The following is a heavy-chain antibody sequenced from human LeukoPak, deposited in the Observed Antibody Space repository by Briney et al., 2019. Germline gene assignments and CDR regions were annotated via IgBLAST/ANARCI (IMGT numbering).Heavy chain of an antibody. D-gene: IGHD6-19*01. V-gene: IGHV7-4-1*02. Sequence: ASVKVSCKASGYTFTSYAMNWVRQAPGQGLEWMGLINTNTGNPTYAQGFTGRFVFSLDTSVSTAYLQISSLKAEDTAVCYCATQEEYSSGRRNDYWGQGTLVTVSS. J-gene: IGHJ4*02. CDR2: INTNTGNP. CDR3: ATQEEYSSGRRNDY. CDR1: GYTFTSYA.